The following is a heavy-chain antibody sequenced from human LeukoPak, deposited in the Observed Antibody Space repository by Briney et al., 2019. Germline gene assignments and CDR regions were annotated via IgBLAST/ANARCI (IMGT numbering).Heavy chain of an antibody. J-gene: IGHJ6*01. V-gene: IGHV3-21*01. Sequence: PGGSLRLSCAASGFTFSSYAMNWVRQAPGKGLEWVSSLTTTSTYIYYADSVRGRSTVSRDNANNSLYLQMNTLRAEDTAIYYCSRGSPRPGSGRTDYYGMDVWGQGTTVTVSS. D-gene: IGHD3-10*01. CDR3: SRGSPRPGSGRTDYYGMDV. CDR1: GFTFSSYA. CDR2: LTTTSTYI.